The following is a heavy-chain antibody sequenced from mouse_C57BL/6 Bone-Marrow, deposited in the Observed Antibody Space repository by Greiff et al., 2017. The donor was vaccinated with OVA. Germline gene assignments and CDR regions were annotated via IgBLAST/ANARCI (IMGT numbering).Heavy chain of an antibody. CDR1: GYTFTSYG. V-gene: IGHV1-81*01. J-gene: IGHJ2*01. CDR2: IYPRSGNT. CDR3: AREGAYSNYFDD. Sequence: QVQLQQSGAELARPGASVKLSCKASGYTFTSYGISWVKQRTGQGLEWIGEIYPRSGNTYYNEKFKGKATLTADKSSSTASVELRSLTSEDSAVYVCAREGAYSNYFDDWGQGTTRTVSS. D-gene: IGHD2-5*01.